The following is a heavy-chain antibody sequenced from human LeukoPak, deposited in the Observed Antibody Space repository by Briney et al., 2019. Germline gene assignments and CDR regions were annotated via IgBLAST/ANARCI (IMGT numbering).Heavy chain of an antibody. J-gene: IGHJ6*04. D-gene: IGHD3-16*01. CDR1: GFTFSSYW. CDR3: AKGGTLGVMDV. V-gene: IGHV3-74*01. CDR2: INSDGSST. Sequence: GGSLRLSCAASGFTFSSYWMHWVRQAPGKGLVWVSRINSDGSSTSYADSVKGRFTISRDNSKNTVYLQMNSLRTEDTAVYYCAKGGTLGVMDVWGKGTTVTVSS.